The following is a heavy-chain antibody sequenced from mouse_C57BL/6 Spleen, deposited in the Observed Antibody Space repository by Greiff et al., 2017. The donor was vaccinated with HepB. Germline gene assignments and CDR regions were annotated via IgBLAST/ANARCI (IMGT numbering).Heavy chain of an antibody. J-gene: IGHJ3*01. CDR1: GYTFTSYG. CDR3: ARGGAASY. CDR2: IYPRSGNT. Sequence: VQLQQSGAELARPGASVKLSCKASGYTFTSYGISWVKQRTGQGLEWIGEIYPRSGNTYYNEKFKGKATLTADKSSSTAYMELRSLTSEDSAVYFCARGGAASYWGQGTLVTVSA. V-gene: IGHV1-81*01. D-gene: IGHD6-1*01.